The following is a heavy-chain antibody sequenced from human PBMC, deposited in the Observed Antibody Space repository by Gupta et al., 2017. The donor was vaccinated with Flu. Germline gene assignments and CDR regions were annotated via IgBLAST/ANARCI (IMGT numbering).Heavy chain of an antibody. D-gene: IGHD3-9*01. V-gene: IGHV7-4-1*02. Sequence: PGQGLEWMGWINTNTGNPTYAQGFTGRFVFSLDTSVSTAYLQISSLKAEDTAVYYCARGPLRYFDWLLSVDYWGQGTLVTVSS. J-gene: IGHJ4*02. CDR3: ARGPLRYFDWLLSVDY. CDR2: INTNTGNP.